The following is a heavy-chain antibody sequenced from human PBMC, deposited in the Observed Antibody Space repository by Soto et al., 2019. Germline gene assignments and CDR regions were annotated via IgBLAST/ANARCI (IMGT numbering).Heavy chain of an antibody. D-gene: IGHD3-9*01. CDR3: ARGGDILTGYYKVLDY. V-gene: IGHV1-46*03. Sequence: ASAKVSCKASGYTFTSYYMHWVRQAPGQRLEWMGIINPSGSSTSYAQKFQGRVTMTRDTSTSTVYMELSSLRSEDTAVYYCARGGDILTGYYKVLDYWGQGTLVTVPQ. J-gene: IGHJ4*02. CDR2: INPSGSST. CDR1: GYTFTSYY.